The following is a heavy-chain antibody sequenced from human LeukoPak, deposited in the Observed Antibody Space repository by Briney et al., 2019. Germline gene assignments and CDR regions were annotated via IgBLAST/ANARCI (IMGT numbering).Heavy chain of an antibody. CDR3: AVTGDN. CDR1: GFTFGNYE. Sequence: GGSLRLSCAASGFTFGNYEMNWVRQAPGKGLEWVSYISSSGSTKYYADSVKGRFTISRDNAKHSLFLQMDSLRAEDTAVYYCAVTGDNWGQGILATVSS. CDR2: ISSSGSTK. J-gene: IGHJ4*02. V-gene: IGHV3-48*03. D-gene: IGHD7-27*01.